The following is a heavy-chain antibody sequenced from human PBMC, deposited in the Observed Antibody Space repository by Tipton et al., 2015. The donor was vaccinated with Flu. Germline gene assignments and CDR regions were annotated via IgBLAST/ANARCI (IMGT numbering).Heavy chain of an antibody. CDR2: INHSGST. J-gene: IGHJ3*02. Sequence: TLSLTCAVYGGSFSGYYWSWIRQPPGKGLEWIGEINHSGSTNYNLSLKSRVTISVDTSKNQFSLKLSSVTAADTAVYYCARVGRELLNAFDIWGQGTMVTVSS. D-gene: IGHD1-26*01. CDR3: ARVGRELLNAFDI. V-gene: IGHV4-34*01. CDR1: GGSFSGYY.